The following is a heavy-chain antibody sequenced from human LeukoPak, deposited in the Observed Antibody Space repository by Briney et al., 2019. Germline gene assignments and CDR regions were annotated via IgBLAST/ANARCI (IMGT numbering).Heavy chain of an antibody. D-gene: IGHD3-22*01. V-gene: IGHV3-21*01. J-gene: IGHJ4*02. CDR1: GFIVSSSY. CDR3: ARGQGGYYRLPPDY. CDR2: ISSSSSYI. Sequence: GGSLRLSCAASGFIVSSSYMSWVRQAPGKGLEWVSSISSSSSYIYYADSVKGRFTISRDNAKNSLYLQMNSLRAEDTAVYYCARGQGGYYRLPPDYWGQGTLVTVSS.